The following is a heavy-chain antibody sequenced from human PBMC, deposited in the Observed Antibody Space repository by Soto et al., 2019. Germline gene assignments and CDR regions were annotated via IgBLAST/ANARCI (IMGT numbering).Heavy chain of an antibody. J-gene: IGHJ6*03. CDR3: ARVRDDYYMDV. Sequence: SVKVSCKAAGYTFTGYHRHWGRQAPEQGLEWMGWINPNSGGTNYAQKFQGRVTMTTDTSTSTAYMELRSLRSDDTAVYYCARVRDDYYMDVWGKGTTVTVSS. CDR2: INPNSGGT. V-gene: IGHV1-2*02. CDR1: GYTFTGYH.